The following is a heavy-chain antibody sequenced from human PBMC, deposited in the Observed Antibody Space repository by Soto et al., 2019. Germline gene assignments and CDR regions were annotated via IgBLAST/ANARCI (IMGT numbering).Heavy chain of an antibody. CDR3: VRGGHVVVVTAALDY. CDR1: GDTFTDYY. D-gene: IGHD2-21*02. J-gene: IGHJ4*02. V-gene: IGHV1-46*01. CDR2: VNPSGGHT. Sequence: QVQLVQSGAEVKKPGASVKVSCKASGDTFTDYYIHWVRQAPGQGLEWMGTVNPSGGHTTYAQQFLGRMTMIRDTSTSTLYMELTSLTSEDTAVYYCVRGGHVVVVTAALDYWGQGTLVTVSS.